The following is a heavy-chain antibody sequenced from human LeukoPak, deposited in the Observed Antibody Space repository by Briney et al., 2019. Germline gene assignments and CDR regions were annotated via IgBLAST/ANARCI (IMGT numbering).Heavy chain of an antibody. D-gene: IGHD2-21*01. CDR3: ARASEAYCGGDCYSYPGDY. J-gene: IGHJ4*02. Sequence: ASVKVSCKASGYTFTGYYMHWVRQAPGQGLEWMGWINPNSGGTNYAQKFQGRVTMTRDTSISTAYMELSRLRSDDTAVCYCARASEAYCGGDCYSYPGDYWGQGTLVTVSS. CDR1: GYTFTGYY. CDR2: INPNSGGT. V-gene: IGHV1-2*02.